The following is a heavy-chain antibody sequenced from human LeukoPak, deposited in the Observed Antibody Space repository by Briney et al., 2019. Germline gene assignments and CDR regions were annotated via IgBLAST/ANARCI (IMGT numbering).Heavy chain of an antibody. D-gene: IGHD5-24*01. Sequence: SETLSLTCTVSGGSISSYYWSWIRQPPGKGLEWIGYIYYSGSTNYNPSLKSRVTISVDTSKNQFSMKLSSVTAADTAVHYCARVQDGYNYYWGQGTLVTVSS. CDR3: ARVQDGYNYY. V-gene: IGHV4-59*01. CDR1: GGSISSYY. CDR2: IYYSGST. J-gene: IGHJ4*02.